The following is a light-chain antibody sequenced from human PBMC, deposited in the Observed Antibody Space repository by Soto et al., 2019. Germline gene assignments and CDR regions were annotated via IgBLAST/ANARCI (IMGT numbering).Light chain of an antibody. CDR3: QQYDNWPWT. V-gene: IGKV3-15*01. CDR1: QSVSSK. J-gene: IGKJ1*01. Sequence: EIVLTQSPATLSLSPGGRATLSCRASQSVSSKLAWYQQKPGQAPRLLIYGASARATGIPARFSGSGSGTEFTLTISSLQSEDFAVYYCQQYDNWPWTFGQGTKVDIK. CDR2: GAS.